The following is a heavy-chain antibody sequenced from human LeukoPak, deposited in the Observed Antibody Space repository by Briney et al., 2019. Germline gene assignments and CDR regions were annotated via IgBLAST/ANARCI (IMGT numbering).Heavy chain of an antibody. CDR3: ARRSGEGYFDC. J-gene: IGHJ4*02. CDR2: IYSGGDT. V-gene: IGHV3-66*01. CDR1: GFTVSSNY. Sequence: GGSLRLSCAASGFTVSSNYMTWVRQAPGKGLEWLSVIYSGGDTYYADSVKGRFTIPRDNSKNTLYLQMNSLRAEDTAVYYCARRSGEGYFDCWGQGTLVTVSS. D-gene: IGHD1-26*01.